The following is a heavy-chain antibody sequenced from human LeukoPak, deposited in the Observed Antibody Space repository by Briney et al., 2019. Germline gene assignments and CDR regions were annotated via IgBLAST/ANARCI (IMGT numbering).Heavy chain of an antibody. J-gene: IGHJ3*02. CDR3: ARAGYDFWSGYYNAHAFDI. CDR2: IYHSGST. D-gene: IGHD3-3*01. V-gene: IGHV4-30-2*01. Sequence: SQTLSLTCAVSGGSISSGGYSWSWIRQPPGKGLERIGYIYHSGSTYYNPSLKSRVTISVDRSKNQFSLKLSSVTAADTAVYYCARAGYDFWSGYYNAHAFDIWGQGTMVTVSS. CDR1: GGSISSGGYS.